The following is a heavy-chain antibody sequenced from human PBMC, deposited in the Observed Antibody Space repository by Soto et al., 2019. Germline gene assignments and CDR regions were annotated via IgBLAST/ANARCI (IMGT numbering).Heavy chain of an antibody. D-gene: IGHD3-22*01. V-gene: IGHV1-18*04. CDR1: GYTFTSYG. CDR2: ISAYNGNT. Sequence: ASVKVPCKASGYTFTSYGISWVRQAPGQGLEWMGWISAYNGNTNYAQKLQGRVTMTTDTSTSTAYMELRSLRSDDTAVYYCAREPLHYYDSSGYTFDYWGQGTLVTVSS. J-gene: IGHJ4*02. CDR3: AREPLHYYDSSGYTFDY.